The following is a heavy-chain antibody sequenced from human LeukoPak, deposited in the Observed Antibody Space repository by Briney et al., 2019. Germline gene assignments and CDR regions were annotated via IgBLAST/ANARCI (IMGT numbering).Heavy chain of an antibody. CDR2: IYSGGST. CDR1: GFTVSSNY. J-gene: IGHJ4*02. D-gene: IGHD6-6*01. Sequence: GGSLRLSCAASGFTVSSNYMSWVHQAPGKGLEWVSVIYSGGSTYYADSVKGRFTISRDNSKNTLYLQMNSLRAEDTAVYYCARAGQLVPFDYWGQGTLVTVSS. CDR3: ARAGQLVPFDY. V-gene: IGHV3-53*01.